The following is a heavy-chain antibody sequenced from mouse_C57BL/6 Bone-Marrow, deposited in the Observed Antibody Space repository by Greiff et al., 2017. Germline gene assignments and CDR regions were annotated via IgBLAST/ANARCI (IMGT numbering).Heavy chain of an antibody. V-gene: IGHV14-2*01. CDR2: IDPEDGET. Sequence: EVQLQQSGAELVKPGASVKLSCTASGFNIKDYYIHWVKQRTEQGLEWIGRIDPEDGETKYAPKFQDKATITADTSSNTAYLQLRSLTSEDTAVYYGTRSLIYYGTNYWGQGTTLTVSS. CDR3: TRSLIYYGTNY. J-gene: IGHJ2*01. CDR1: GFNIKDYY. D-gene: IGHD1-1*01.